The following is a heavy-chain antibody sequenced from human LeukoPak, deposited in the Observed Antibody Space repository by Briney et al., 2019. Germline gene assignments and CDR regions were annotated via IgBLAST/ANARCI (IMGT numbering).Heavy chain of an antibody. V-gene: IGHV1-46*04. D-gene: IGHD1-1*01. Sequence: GASVKVSCKASGYTFTSYYMHWVRQAPGQGLEWMGIINPSGGSTSYAQKLQGRVTMTRDMSTSTVYMELSSLRSEDTAVYYCARVATGVYYFDYWGQGTLVTVSS. CDR2: INPSGGST. CDR3: ARVATGVYYFDY. J-gene: IGHJ4*02. CDR1: GYTFTSYY.